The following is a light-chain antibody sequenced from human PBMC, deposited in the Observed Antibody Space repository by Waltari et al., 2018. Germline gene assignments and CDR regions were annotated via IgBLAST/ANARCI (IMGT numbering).Light chain of an antibody. V-gene: IGLV4-69*01. CDR2: VNSDGSH. CDR1: SGHRSYA. Sequence: QLVLTQSPSASASLGASVNLTCPLSSGHRSYAIAWHQQQPEKGPRFLMKVNSDGSHTKGDGISDRFSGSSSGAERYLTISGLQSEDEADYYCQTWGTGIQVFGGGTKLSV. CDR3: QTWGTGIQV. J-gene: IGLJ3*02.